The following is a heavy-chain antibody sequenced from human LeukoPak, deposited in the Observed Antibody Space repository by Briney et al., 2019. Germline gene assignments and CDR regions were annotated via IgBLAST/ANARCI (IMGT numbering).Heavy chain of an antibody. J-gene: IGHJ4*02. CDR2: IYHSGST. Sequence: PSETLSLTCAVSGGSIRRSNWWRWVRQPPAKGLEWIGEIYHSGSTNYHPSLKSRVTISVDKSKNQFSLKLSSVTAADTAVYYCARVGVYYDRSVYYYYWGQGTLVTVSS. D-gene: IGHD3-22*01. V-gene: IGHV4-4*02. CDR1: GGSIRRSNW. CDR3: ARVGVYYDRSVYYYY.